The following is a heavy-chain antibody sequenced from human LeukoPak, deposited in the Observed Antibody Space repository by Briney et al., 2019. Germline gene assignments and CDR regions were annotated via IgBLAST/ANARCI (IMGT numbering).Heavy chain of an antibody. CDR1: GGSISSSNW. J-gene: IGHJ2*01. D-gene: IGHD4-17*01. Sequence: PSGTLSLTCAVSGGSISSSNWWSWVRQPPGKGLEWIGEIYHSGSTNYNPSLKSRVTISVDKSKNQFSLKLSSVTAAGTAVYYCARTTVTASVYWHFDLWGRGTMVTDSS. V-gene: IGHV4-4*02. CDR2: IYHSGST. CDR3: ARTTVTASVYWHFDL.